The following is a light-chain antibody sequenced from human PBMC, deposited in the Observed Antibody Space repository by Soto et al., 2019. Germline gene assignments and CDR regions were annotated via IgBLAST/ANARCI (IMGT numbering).Light chain of an antibody. CDR1: QSVSSY. Sequence: EIVLTQSPATLSLSPGERATLSCRPSQSVSSYLAWYQQKPGQAPRLLIYDASNRATGIPARFSGSGSGTDFTLTISSLEPEDFAVYYRQQRSNWITFGQGTRLEIK. CDR3: QQRSNWIT. V-gene: IGKV3-11*01. J-gene: IGKJ5*01. CDR2: DAS.